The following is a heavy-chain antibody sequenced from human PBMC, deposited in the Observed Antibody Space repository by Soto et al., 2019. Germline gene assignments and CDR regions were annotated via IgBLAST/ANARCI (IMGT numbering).Heavy chain of an antibody. J-gene: IGHJ6*02. Sequence: QVQLVQSGAEVKKPGASVKISCKTSGYTFTSYALHWVRQAPGQRLEWMGWINAGNGNTKYSQKFQGRVIITRDTTASTAYMELRSLRSEDTAGYYCARDAGGMDVWGQGTTVTVYS. V-gene: IGHV1-3*01. CDR3: ARDAGGMDV. CDR2: INAGNGNT. CDR1: GYTFTSYA.